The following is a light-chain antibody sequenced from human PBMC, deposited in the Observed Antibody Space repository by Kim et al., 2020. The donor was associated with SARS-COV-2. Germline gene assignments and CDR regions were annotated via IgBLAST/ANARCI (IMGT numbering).Light chain of an antibody. J-gene: IGKJ1*01. Sequence: EIVMTQSPATLSVSPGERATLSCRASQSVSTRLAWYQQKPGQAPRLLIYGSSARVTGIPARFSGSGSGTEFTLTISSLQSEDFAVYYCQQYNNWPRTFGQGTNVDIK. CDR3: QQYNNWPRT. CDR1: QSVSTR. V-gene: IGKV3-15*01. CDR2: GSS.